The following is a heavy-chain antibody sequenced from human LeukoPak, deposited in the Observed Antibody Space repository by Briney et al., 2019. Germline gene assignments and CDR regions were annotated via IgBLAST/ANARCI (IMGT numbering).Heavy chain of an antibody. J-gene: IGHJ4*02. D-gene: IGHD5-24*01. CDR2: IYYSGST. CDR1: SGSISSYY. V-gene: IGHV4-59*08. Sequence: SETLSLTCTVSSGSISSYYWSWIRQPPGKGLEWIGYIYYSGSTNYNPSLKSRVTISVDTSKNQFSLKLSSVTAADTAVYYCARQLYRDGYNTIDYWGQGTLVTVSS. CDR3: ARQLYRDGYNTIDY.